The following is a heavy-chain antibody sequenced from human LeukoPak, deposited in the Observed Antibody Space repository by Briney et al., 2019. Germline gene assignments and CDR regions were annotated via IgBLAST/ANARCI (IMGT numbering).Heavy chain of an antibody. J-gene: IGHJ6*03. Sequence: ASVKVSCKASGYTFTSYDINWVRQATGQGLEWMGWMNPNSGNTGYAQKFQGRVTMTRNTSISTAYMELSSLRSKDTAVYYCARVAITMVRGSKGYYYYYYMDVWGKGTTVTVSS. CDR1: GYTFTSYD. D-gene: IGHD3-10*01. CDR2: MNPNSGNT. CDR3: ARVAITMVRGSKGYYYYYYMDV. V-gene: IGHV1-8*01.